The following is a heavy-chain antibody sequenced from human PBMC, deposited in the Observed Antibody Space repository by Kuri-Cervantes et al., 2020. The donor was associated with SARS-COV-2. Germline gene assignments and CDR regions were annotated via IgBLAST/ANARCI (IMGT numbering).Heavy chain of an antibody. V-gene: IGHV4-39*01. Sequence: SETLSLTCTVSGGSISSSSYYWGWTRQPPGKGLEWIGSIYYSGSTYYNPSLKSRVTISVDTSKNQFSLKLSSVTAADTAVYYCARHGTGYDFWSGYYGEDYWGQGTLVTVSS. D-gene: IGHD3-3*01. J-gene: IGHJ4*02. CDR1: GGSISSSSYY. CDR2: IYYSGST. CDR3: ARHGTGYDFWSGYYGEDY.